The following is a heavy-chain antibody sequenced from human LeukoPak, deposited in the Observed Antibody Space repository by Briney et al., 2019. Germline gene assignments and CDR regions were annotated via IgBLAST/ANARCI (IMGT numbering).Heavy chain of an antibody. CDR2: IYTSGST. J-gene: IGHJ6*03. CDR1: GGSISSGSYY. CDR3: ARDLGGSGSHYYYYYYMDV. V-gene: IGHV4-61*02. D-gene: IGHD1-26*01. Sequence: SETLSLTCTVSGGSISSGSYYWSWIRQPAGKGLEWIGRIYTSGSTNYNPSLKSRVTISVDTSKNQFSLKLSSVTAADTAVYYCARDLGGSGSHYYYYYYMDVWGKGTTVTVSS.